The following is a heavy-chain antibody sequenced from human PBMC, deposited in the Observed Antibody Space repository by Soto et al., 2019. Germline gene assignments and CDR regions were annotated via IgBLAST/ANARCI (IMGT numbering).Heavy chain of an antibody. V-gene: IGHV4-31*03. Sequence: QVPLQESGPGLVKPSQTLSLTCTVSGGSISSEGYYWSWFRQLPGKCLEWIGDIYYSGTTYHNPSLRSRLTISGDASKNQFSLKLSSVTAADTALYYCARGRGYSYGPYYFDYWGQGTLVTVSS. CDR2: IYYSGTT. CDR3: ARGRGYSYGPYYFDY. J-gene: IGHJ4*02. CDR1: GGSISSEGYY. D-gene: IGHD5-18*01.